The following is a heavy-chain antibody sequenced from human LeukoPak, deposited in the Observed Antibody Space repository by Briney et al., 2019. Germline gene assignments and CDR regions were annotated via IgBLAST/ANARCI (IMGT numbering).Heavy chain of an antibody. V-gene: IGHV1-18*01. CDR3: ASGAAAAYYYYYGMDV. Sequence: GASVKVSCKASGYTFTSYGISWVRQAPGQGLEWMGWISAYNGNTNYAQKLQGRVTMTTDTSTSTAYMELRSLRSDDTAVYYCASGAAAAYYYYYGMDVWGQGTTVTVSS. J-gene: IGHJ6*02. CDR2: ISAYNGNT. CDR1: GYTFTSYG. D-gene: IGHD6-13*01.